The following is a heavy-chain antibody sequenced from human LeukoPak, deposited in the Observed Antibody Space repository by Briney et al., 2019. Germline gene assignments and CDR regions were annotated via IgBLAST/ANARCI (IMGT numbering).Heavy chain of an antibody. V-gene: IGHV4-39*01. D-gene: IGHD5-18*01. J-gene: IGHJ4*02. CDR3: ARHTLGYSYGRYFDY. CDR2: IYYSGST. Sequence: SSETLSHTCTVSGGSISSSSYYWGWIRQPPGKGLEWIGSIYYSGSTYYNPSLKSRVTISVDTSKNQFSLKLSSVTAADTAVYYCARHTLGYSYGRYFDYWGQGTLVTVSS. CDR1: GGSISSSSYY.